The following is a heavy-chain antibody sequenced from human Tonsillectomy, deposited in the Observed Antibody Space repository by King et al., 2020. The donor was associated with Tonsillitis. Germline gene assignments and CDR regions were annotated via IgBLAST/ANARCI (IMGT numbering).Heavy chain of an antibody. CDR1: GGTFSSYA. V-gene: IGHV1-69*01. D-gene: IGHD3-22*01. CDR3: ASDYTDYYDSSGYQPGGY. J-gene: IGHJ4*02. Sequence: VQLVESGAEVKKPGSSVKVSCKASGGTFSSYAFSWVRQAPGQGLEWMGGIIPIFGTANYAQKFQGRVTITADESTSTAYMELSSLRSEDTAVYYCASDYTDYYDSSGYQPGGYWGQGTLVTVSS. CDR2: IIPIFGTA.